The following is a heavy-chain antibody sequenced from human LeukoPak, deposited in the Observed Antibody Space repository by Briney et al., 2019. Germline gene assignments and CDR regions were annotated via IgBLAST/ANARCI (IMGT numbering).Heavy chain of an antibody. CDR3: ARGGEGKYYGDYKDWFDP. V-gene: IGHV3-66*01. J-gene: IGHJ5*02. Sequence: GGSLRLSCAASGFTVSSNYMSWVRQAPGKGLEWVSVIYSGGSTYYADSVKGRFTISRDNSKNTLYLQMNSLRAEDTAVYYCARGGEGKYYGDYKDWFDPWGQGTLVTVSS. D-gene: IGHD4-17*01. CDR2: IYSGGST. CDR1: GFTVSSNY.